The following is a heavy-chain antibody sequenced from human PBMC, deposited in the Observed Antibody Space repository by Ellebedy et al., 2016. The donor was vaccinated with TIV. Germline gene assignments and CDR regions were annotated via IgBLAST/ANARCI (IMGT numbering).Heavy chain of an antibody. CDR1: GFKFDDFG. CDR2: ITWNSDNR. D-gene: IGHD2-15*01. CDR3: VKVRREASGTGFFDS. Sequence: SLKISXVTSGFKFDDFGMHWVRQAPGKGLEWVSGITWNSDNRGYADSVKGRFTISRDNTKNSLYLQLNSLRSEDTALYYCVKVRREASGTGFFDSWGQGTRVTVST. V-gene: IGHV3-9*01. J-gene: IGHJ5*01.